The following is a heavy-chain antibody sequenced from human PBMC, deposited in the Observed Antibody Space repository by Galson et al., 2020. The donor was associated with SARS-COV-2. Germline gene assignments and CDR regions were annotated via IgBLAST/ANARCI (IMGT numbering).Heavy chain of an antibody. D-gene: IGHD1-26*01. J-gene: IGHJ1*01. V-gene: IGHV3-49*04. CDR2: IRSKAYGGTT. CDR1: GFTFGDYA. CDR3: TRHQYNGSYNAEDFEH. Sequence: GGSLRLSCTASGFTFGDYAMTWVRQAPGKGLEWVGLIRSKAYGGTTEYAASVKGRFTISRDDSNNIAYLQMNSLRTEDTAVYFCTRHQYNGSYNAEDFEHWGQGTLVTVSS.